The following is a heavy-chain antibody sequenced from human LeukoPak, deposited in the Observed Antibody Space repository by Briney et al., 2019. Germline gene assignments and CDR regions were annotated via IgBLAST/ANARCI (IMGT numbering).Heavy chain of an antibody. J-gene: IGHJ4*02. V-gene: IGHV3-11*04. Sequence: PGGSLRLSCAASGFIFSDYYVSWIRQAPGKGLEWVSYISSSGNTINYADSVKGRFTISRDNARNSLYLQMNSLRAEDTAVYYCARDAGSYSFNYWGQGTLVTVSS. D-gene: IGHD6-13*01. CDR2: ISSSGNTI. CDR1: GFIFSDYY. CDR3: ARDAGSYSFNY.